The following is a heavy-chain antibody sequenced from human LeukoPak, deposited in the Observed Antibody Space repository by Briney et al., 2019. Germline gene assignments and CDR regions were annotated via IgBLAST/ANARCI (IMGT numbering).Heavy chain of an antibody. CDR1: GFTVSSNY. V-gene: IGHV3-66*01. CDR2: IYSGGST. D-gene: IGHD3-10*02. Sequence: PGGSLRLSCAASGFTVSSNYMSWVRQAPGKGLEWASVIYSGGSTYYADSVKGRFTISRDNSKNTLYLQMNSLRAEDTAVYYCARGLVPIKDAFDIWGQGTMVTVSS. CDR3: ARGLVPIKDAFDI. J-gene: IGHJ3*02.